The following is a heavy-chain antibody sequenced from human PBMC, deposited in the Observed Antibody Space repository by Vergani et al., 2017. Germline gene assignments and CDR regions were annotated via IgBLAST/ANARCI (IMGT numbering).Heavy chain of an antibody. J-gene: IGHJ4*02. CDR1: GFSFPGSA. CDR3: TKVSRGYTGYFFDY. CDR2: VSGSSATP. D-gene: IGHD5-12*01. V-gene: IGHV3-23*01. Sequence: EVQLLESGGGLVQPGGSLRLSCEASGFSFPGSAMSWVRQAPGKGLEWVSSVSGSSATPYYADSVKGRFIISRDNSKNTLHLQMNSLGADDTAVYYCTKVSRGYTGYFFDYWGQGTLATVSS.